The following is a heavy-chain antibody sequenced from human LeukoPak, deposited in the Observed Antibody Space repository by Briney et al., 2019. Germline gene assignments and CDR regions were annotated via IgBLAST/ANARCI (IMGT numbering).Heavy chain of an antibody. V-gene: IGHV3-48*01. Sequence: GGSLRLSCAASGFTVSSNYMSWVRQAPGKGLEWVSYISSSSSTIYYADSVKGRFTISRDNAKNSLYLQMNSLRAEDTAVYYCARARSSYGYGDAFDIWGQGTMVTVSS. D-gene: IGHD5-18*01. CDR1: GFTVSSNY. J-gene: IGHJ3*02. CDR2: ISSSSSTI. CDR3: ARARSSYGYGDAFDI.